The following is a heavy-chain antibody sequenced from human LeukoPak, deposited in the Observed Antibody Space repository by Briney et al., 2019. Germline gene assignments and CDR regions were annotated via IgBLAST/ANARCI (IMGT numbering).Heavy chain of an antibody. CDR3: ARESEWFGELPNAFDI. Sequence: GGSLRLSCAASGFTFSSYSMNWVRQAPGKGLEWVSSISSSSSYIYYADSVKGRFTISRDNAKNSLYLQMNSLRAEDTAVYYCARESEWFGELPNAFDIWGQGTRVSVS. D-gene: IGHD3-10*01. CDR1: GFTFSSYS. CDR2: ISSSSSYI. V-gene: IGHV3-21*01. J-gene: IGHJ3*02.